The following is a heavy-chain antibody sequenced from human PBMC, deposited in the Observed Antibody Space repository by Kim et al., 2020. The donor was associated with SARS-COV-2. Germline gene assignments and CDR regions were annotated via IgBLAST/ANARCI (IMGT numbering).Heavy chain of an antibody. D-gene: IGHD6-13*01. Sequence: SETLSLTCTVSGGSISSYYWSWIRQPPGKGLEWIGYIYYSGSTNYNPSLKSRVTISVDTSKNQFSLKLSSVTAADTAVYYCARETPYSSSWYGYAFDIWGQGTMVTVSS. CDR3: ARETPYSSSWYGYAFDI. J-gene: IGHJ3*02. CDR2: IYYSGST. V-gene: IGHV4-59*13. CDR1: GGSISSYY.